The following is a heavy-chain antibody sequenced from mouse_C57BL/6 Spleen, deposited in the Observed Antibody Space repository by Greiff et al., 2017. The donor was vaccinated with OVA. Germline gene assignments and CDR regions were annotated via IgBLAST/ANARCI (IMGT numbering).Heavy chain of an antibody. CDR1: GYTFTSYW. Sequence: QVQLQQPGAELVMPGASVKLSCKASGYTFTSYWMHWVKQRPGQGLEWIGEIDPSDSYTNYNQKFKDKSTLTVDKSSSTAYMQLSSLTSEDSAVYYCARKGEHYAMDYWGQGTSVTVSS. V-gene: IGHV1-69*01. J-gene: IGHJ4*01. CDR3: ARKGEHYAMDY. CDR2: IDPSDSYT.